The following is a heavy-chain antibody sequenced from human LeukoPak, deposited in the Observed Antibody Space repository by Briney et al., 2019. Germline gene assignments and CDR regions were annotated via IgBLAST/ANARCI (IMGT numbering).Heavy chain of an antibody. CDR2: ISAYNSNT. Sequence: ASVKVSCKASGYTFTSYGISWVRQAPGQGLEWMGWISAYNSNTNYAQKKLQGRVTMTTDTSTSTAYMELRSLRSDDTAVYYCARDRPGRYCSTISCYSASPFDPWGQGTLVTVSS. CDR3: ARDRPGRYCSTISCYSASPFDP. J-gene: IGHJ5*02. V-gene: IGHV1-18*01. CDR1: GYTFTSYG. D-gene: IGHD2-2*02.